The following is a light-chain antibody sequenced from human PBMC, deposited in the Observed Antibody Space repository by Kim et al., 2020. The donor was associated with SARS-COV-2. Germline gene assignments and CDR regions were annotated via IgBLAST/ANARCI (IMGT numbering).Light chain of an antibody. CDR1: QSIGNY. V-gene: IGKV3-11*01. J-gene: IGKJ4*01. CDR2: DVS. CDR3: QQRSQWPLT. Sequence: EIVLTQSPATLSLSPGERATLSCRATQSIGNYLGWYQQKPGQAPRLLIYDVSNRATGIPARFSGSGSGTDFTLTINSLEPEDFAVYYCQQRSQWPLTFGGGTKLEI.